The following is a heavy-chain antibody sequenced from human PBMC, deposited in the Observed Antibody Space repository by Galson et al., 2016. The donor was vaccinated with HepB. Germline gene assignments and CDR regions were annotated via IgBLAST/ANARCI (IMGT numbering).Heavy chain of an antibody. CDR2: IDTSDSTT. J-gene: IGHJ4*02. D-gene: IGHD5-12*01. CDR1: GFTFSSYA. Sequence: SLRLSCAASGFTFSSYAMTWVRQAPGKGLEWVSSIDTSDSTTGDSEGRFTISRDNSKNTLYLQMYSLRAEDTAVYYCAKGRGAGYSCCEWNFDHWGQGSLVTVSS. V-gene: IGHV3-23*05. CDR3: AKGRGAGYSCCEWNFDH.